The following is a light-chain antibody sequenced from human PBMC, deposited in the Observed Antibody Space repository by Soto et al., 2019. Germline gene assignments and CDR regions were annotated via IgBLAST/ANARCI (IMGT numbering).Light chain of an antibody. Sequence: DIRMTQSPSSLSAAVGDRVTITCRASQSISSYLNWYQHKLGGAPKLLVYGAFSLQSGVPSRFSGSISGTDFTLTISSLQPEDFATYYCQQNYDTPPTFGQGTRLEIK. CDR2: GAF. V-gene: IGKV1-39*01. CDR1: QSISSY. J-gene: IGKJ5*01. CDR3: QQNYDTPPT.